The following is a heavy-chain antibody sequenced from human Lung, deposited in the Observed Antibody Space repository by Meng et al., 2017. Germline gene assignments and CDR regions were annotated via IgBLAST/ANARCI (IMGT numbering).Heavy chain of an antibody. V-gene: IGHV4-4*02. CDR3: VRGGQDQAYYDFWSGPFDP. CDR1: GGSISSRNW. Sequence: VQLQEPGPGLVKPSGTLSLTCVGFGGSISSRNWWSWVRQSPGKGLEWIGEIYHSGRTNYNPSLESRVTISLDKSQNHFSLKVKSVTAADTAVYYCVRGGQDQAYYDFWSGPFDPWGQGTLVPSPQ. CDR2: IYHSGRT. J-gene: IGHJ5*02. D-gene: IGHD3-3*01.